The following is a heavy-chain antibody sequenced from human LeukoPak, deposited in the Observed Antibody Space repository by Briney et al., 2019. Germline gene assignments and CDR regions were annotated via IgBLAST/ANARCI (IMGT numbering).Heavy chain of an antibody. CDR1: GFTFSSYW. CDR2: IKQDGSEK. D-gene: IGHD3-3*01. Sequence: GGSLRLSCAASGFTFSSYWMSWVRQAPGKGLEWVANIKQDGSEKYYVDSVKGRFTISRDNAKNSLYLQMNSLRAEDTAVYYCARANTKNTIFGVVIGAWGQGTLVTVSS. CDR3: ARANTKNTIFGVVIGA. J-gene: IGHJ5*02. V-gene: IGHV3-7*01.